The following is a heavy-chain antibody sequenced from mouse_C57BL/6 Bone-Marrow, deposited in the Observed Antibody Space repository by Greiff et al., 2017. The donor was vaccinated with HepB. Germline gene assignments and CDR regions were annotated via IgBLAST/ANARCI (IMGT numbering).Heavy chain of an antibody. Sequence: QVQLQQSGPELVKPGASVKISCKASGYAFSSSWMNWVKQRPGKGLEWIGRIYPGDGDTNYNGKFKGKATLTADKSSSTAYMQLSSLTSEDSAVYFCAGEGITTVVADYWGQGTTLTVSS. J-gene: IGHJ2*01. CDR3: AGEGITTVVADY. V-gene: IGHV1-82*01. CDR2: IYPGDGDT. CDR1: GYAFSSSW. D-gene: IGHD1-1*01.